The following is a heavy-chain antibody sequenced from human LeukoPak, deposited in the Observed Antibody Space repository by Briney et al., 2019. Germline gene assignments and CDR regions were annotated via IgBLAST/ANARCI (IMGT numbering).Heavy chain of an antibody. Sequence: GGSLRLSCVASGFTFSSNAMSWVRQAPGKGLEWVSAISGSGGSTYYADSVKGRFTISRDNSKNTLYLQMNSLGAEDTAVYYCAKDLRYGYDLYYYYGMDVWGQGTTVTVSS. CDR1: GFTFSSNA. CDR2: ISGSGGST. D-gene: IGHD5-12*01. CDR3: AKDLRYGYDLYYYYGMDV. J-gene: IGHJ6*02. V-gene: IGHV3-23*01.